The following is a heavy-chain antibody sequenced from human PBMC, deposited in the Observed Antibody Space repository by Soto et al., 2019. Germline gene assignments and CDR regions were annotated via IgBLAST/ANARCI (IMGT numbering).Heavy chain of an antibody. J-gene: IGHJ5*02. D-gene: IGHD2-15*01. CDR3: AGTLYCSGGSCYSNNWFDP. CDR2: IIPIFGTA. V-gene: IGHV1-69*06. CDR1: GGTFSSYA. Sequence: SVKVSCKASGGTFSSYAISWVRQAPGQGLEWMGGIIPIFGTANYAQKFQGRVTITADKSTSTAYMGLSSLRSEDTAVYYCAGTLYCSGGSCYSNNWFDPWGQGTLVTVSS.